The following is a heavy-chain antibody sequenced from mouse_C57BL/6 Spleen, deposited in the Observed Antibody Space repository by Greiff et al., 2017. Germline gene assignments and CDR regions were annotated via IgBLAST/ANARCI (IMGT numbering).Heavy chain of an antibody. J-gene: IGHJ1*03. V-gene: IGHV5-4*01. CDR3: ARDEGNSNWYFDV. D-gene: IGHD2-1*01. Sequence: EVMLVESGGGLVKPGGSLKLSCAASGFTFSSYAMSWVRQTPEKRLEWVATISDGGSYTYYPDNVKGRFTISRDNAKNNLYLQMSHLKSEDTAMYYCARDEGNSNWYFDVWGTGTTVTVSS. CDR1: GFTFSSYA. CDR2: ISDGGSYT.